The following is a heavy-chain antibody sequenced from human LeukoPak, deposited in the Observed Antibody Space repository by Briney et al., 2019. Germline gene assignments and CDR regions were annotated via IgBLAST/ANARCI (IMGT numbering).Heavy chain of an antibody. CDR2: ISSSGGST. D-gene: IGHD1-26*01. Sequence: GGSLRLSCSASGFTFSSYAMHWVRQAPGKGLEYVSAISSSGGSTYYADLVKGRFTISRDNSKNTLFLQMSSLRPEDTAVYFCVKERSGGFFDYWGQGALVTVSS. J-gene: IGHJ4*02. CDR3: VKERSGGFFDY. V-gene: IGHV3-64D*09. CDR1: GFTFSSYA.